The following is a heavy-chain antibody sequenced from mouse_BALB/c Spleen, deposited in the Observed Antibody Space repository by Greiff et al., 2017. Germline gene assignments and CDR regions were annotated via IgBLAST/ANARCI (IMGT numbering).Heavy chain of an antibody. CDR1: GYSITSDYA. J-gene: IGHJ3*01. Sequence: EVQRVESGPGLVKPSQSLSLTCTVTGYSITSDYAWNWIRQFPGNKLEWMGYISYSGSTSYNPSLKSRISITRDTSKNQFFLQLNSVTTEDTATYYCARDRGLYGFAYWGQGTLVTVSA. CDR3: ARDRGLYGFAY. V-gene: IGHV3-2*02. CDR2: ISYSGST. D-gene: IGHD2-3*01.